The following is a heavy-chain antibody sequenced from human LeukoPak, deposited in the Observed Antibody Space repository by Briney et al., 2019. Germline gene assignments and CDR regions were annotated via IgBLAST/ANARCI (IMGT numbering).Heavy chain of an antibody. Sequence: SQTLSLTCTVSGGSISSGGYYWSWIRQHPGKGLEWIGYIYYSGSTYYNPSLKSRVTISVDTSKNQFSLKLSSATAADTAVYYCARADYYGSGWDWFDPWGQGTLVTVSS. CDR2: IYYSGST. J-gene: IGHJ5*02. CDR3: ARADYYGSGWDWFDP. CDR1: GGSISSGGYY. V-gene: IGHV4-31*03. D-gene: IGHD3-10*01.